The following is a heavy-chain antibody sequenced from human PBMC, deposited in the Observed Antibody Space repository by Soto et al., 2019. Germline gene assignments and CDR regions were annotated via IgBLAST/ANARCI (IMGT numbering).Heavy chain of an antibody. J-gene: IGHJ5*02. V-gene: IGHV4-30-2*01. D-gene: IGHD6-13*01. CDR1: GGSISSGGYS. Sequence: QLQLQESGSGLVKPSQTLSLTCAVSGGSISSGGYSWSWIRQPPGKGLEWIGYIYHSGSTYYNPSLKSRVTISVDRSKNQFSLKLSSVTAADTAVYYCARVGIAAARRWFDPWGQGTLVTVSS. CDR2: IYHSGST. CDR3: ARVGIAAARRWFDP.